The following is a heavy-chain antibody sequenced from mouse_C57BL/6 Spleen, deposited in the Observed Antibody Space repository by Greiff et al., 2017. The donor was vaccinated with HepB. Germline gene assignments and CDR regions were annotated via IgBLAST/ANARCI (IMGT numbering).Heavy chain of an antibody. CDR1: GYAFSSYW. J-gene: IGHJ2*01. Sequence: QVQLKESGAELVKPGASVKISCKASGYAFSSYWMNWVKQRPGKGLEWIGQIYPGDGDTNYNGKFKGKATLTADKSSSTAYMELRSLTSEDSAVYFCARSGGNYPFDYWGQGTTLTVSS. CDR2: IYPGDGDT. CDR3: ARSGGNYPFDY. V-gene: IGHV1-80*01. D-gene: IGHD2-1*01.